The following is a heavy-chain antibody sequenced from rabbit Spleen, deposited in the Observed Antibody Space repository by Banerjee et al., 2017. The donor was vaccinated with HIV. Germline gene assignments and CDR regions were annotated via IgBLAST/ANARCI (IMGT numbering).Heavy chain of an antibody. CDR1: GFSFSSSDY. Sequence: QSLEESGGDLVKPGASLTLTCTASGFSFSSSDYMCWVRQAPGKGLEWIACIDAGSSGSTAYATWAKGRFACSKTSSTTVTLQMTRLTAADTATYFCARDTGTSFSTYGMDLWGQGTLVTAS. CDR2: IDAGSSGST. D-gene: IGHD8-1*01. V-gene: IGHV1S40*01. CDR3: ARDTGTSFSTYGMDL. J-gene: IGHJ6*01.